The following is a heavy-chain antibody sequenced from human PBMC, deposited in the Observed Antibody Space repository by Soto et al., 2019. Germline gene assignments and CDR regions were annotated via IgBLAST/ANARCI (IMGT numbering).Heavy chain of an antibody. V-gene: IGHV1-69*06. J-gene: IGHJ5*02. CDR3: ARNLLRYFDWLLPNWFDP. D-gene: IGHD3-9*01. CDR1: GGTFSSYA. Sequence: QVQLVQSGAEVKKPGSSVKVSCKASGGTFSSYAISWVRQAPGQGLEWMGGIIPIFGTANYAQKFQGRVTFTADKSTSTAYMELSSLRSEDTAVYDCARNLLRYFDWLLPNWFDPWGQGTLVTVSS. CDR2: IIPIFGTA.